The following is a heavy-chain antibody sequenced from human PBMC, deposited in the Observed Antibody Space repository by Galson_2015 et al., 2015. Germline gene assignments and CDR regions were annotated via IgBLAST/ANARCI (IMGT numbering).Heavy chain of an antibody. V-gene: IGHV3-21*01. CDR2: ISARGSYI. J-gene: IGHJ3*02. CDR3: AKTRTMGEDAFDI. CDR1: GFAFNTYT. D-gene: IGHD1-14*01. Sequence: SLRLSCATSGFAFNTYTMNWVRQAPGKGLEWVSSISARGSYIYYADSVKGRFTISRDNAKNSLYLRMNSLRAGDTAVYYCAKTRTMGEDAFDIWGQGTMVTVSS.